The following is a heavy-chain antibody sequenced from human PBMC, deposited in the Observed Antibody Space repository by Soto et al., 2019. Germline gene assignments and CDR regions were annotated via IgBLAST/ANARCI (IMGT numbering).Heavy chain of an antibody. CDR2: INHSGST. Sequence: SETLSLTCAVYGGSFSGYYWSWIRQPPGKGLEWIGEINHSGSTNYNPSLKSRVTISVDTSKNQFSLKLSSVTAADTAVYYCASGPQSSDIVVVPAAMHGYWGQGTLVTVSS. V-gene: IGHV4-34*01. CDR1: GGSFSGYY. D-gene: IGHD2-2*01. J-gene: IGHJ4*02. CDR3: ASGPQSSDIVVVPAAMHGY.